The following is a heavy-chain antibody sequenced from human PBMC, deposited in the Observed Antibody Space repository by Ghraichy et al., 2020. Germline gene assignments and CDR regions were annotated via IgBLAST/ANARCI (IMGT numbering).Heavy chain of an antibody. Sequence: GESLNISCATSGFTFNYAWMNWVRQAPGKGLEWVGRIKTKTDSETTDYAAPVKGRFTISRDDSKSTLYLQMNSLRTEDTAVYYCSQVSRSSGWPNSYFYYMEAWGKGTMVTVSS. D-gene: IGHD6-19*01. J-gene: IGHJ6*03. V-gene: IGHV3-15*07. CDR1: GFTFNYAW. CDR3: SQVSRSSGWPNSYFYYMEA. CDR2: IKTKTDSETT.